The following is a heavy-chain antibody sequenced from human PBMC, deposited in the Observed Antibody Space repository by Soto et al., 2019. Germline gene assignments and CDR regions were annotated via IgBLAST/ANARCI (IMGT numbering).Heavy chain of an antibody. Sequence: GGSLILSCAASGFTFSSYTMNWVRQAPGKGLEWVSSITSSSSYIYYADSVRGRFIISRDNAKNSLYLQMNSLRVEDTAVYYCARDLEAAGAWFDPWGQGTQVTVSS. CDR2: ITSSSSYI. V-gene: IGHV3-21*01. CDR1: GFTFSSYT. CDR3: ARDLEAAGAWFDP. D-gene: IGHD6-13*01. J-gene: IGHJ5*02.